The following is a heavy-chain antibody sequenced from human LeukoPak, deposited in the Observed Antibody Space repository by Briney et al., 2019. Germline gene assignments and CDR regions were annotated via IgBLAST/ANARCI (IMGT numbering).Heavy chain of an antibody. J-gene: IGHJ4*02. Sequence: PSETLSLTCAVYGGTFSGYYWSWIRQPPGQGLEWIGEINHSGSTNYNPSLKSRVTISVDTSKNQFSLKLSSVTAAVTAVYYCARSGTYGDYSFDYWGQGTLVTVSS. CDR2: INHSGST. V-gene: IGHV4-34*01. CDR1: GGTFSGYY. D-gene: IGHD4-17*01. CDR3: ARSGTYGDYSFDY.